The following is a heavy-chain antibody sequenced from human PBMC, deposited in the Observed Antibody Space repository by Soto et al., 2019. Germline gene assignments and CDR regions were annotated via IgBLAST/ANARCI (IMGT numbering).Heavy chain of an antibody. CDR3: AKEGGTSYSHYGMDV. V-gene: IGHV3-9*01. CDR2: ISWDSGKI. D-gene: IGHD2-15*01. Sequence: HPGGSLRLSCVASGFIFDDYAMHWVRQAPGKGLEWVSGISWDSGKIGYADSVKGRFTISRDNAKNSLYLQMNSLRTEDTALYYCAKEGGTSYSHYGMDVWGQGTPVTVSS. CDR1: GFIFDDYA. J-gene: IGHJ6*02.